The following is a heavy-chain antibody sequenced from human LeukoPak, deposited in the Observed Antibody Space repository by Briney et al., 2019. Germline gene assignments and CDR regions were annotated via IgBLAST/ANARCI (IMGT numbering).Heavy chain of an antibody. D-gene: IGHD2-2*01. CDR2: INTNTGNP. V-gene: IGHV7-4-1*02. CDR3: ARDRYCSSTSCWGDYYYGMDV. J-gene: IGHJ6*02. CDR1: GYTFTSYA. Sequence: ASVKVSCKASGYTFTSYAMNWVRQAPGQGLEWMGWINTNTGNPTYAQGFTGRFVFSLDTSASTAYLQISSLKAEDTAVYYCARDRYCSSTSCWGDYYYGMDVWGQGTTVTVSS.